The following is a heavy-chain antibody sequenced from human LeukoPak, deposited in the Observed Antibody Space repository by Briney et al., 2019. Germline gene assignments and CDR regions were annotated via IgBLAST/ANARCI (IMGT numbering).Heavy chain of an antibody. J-gene: IGHJ4*02. Sequence: ASVKVSCKASGYTFTSYAMHWVRQAPGQRLEWVGGINAGNGNTKYSQKFQGRVTMTTDTSTSTAYMELRSLRSDDTAVYYCAREHGSGSYDYWGQGTLVTVSS. CDR2: INAGNGNT. V-gene: IGHV1-3*01. CDR1: GYTFTSYA. CDR3: AREHGSGSYDY. D-gene: IGHD3-10*01.